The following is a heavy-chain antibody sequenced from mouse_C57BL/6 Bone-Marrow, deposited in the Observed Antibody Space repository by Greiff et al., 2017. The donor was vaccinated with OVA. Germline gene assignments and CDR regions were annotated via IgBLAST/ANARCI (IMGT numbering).Heavy chain of an antibody. CDR3: ARGGDSNYGAMDY. CDR1: GFSLTSYG. CDR2: IWGVGST. V-gene: IGHV2-6*01. D-gene: IGHD2-5*01. J-gene: IGHJ4*01. Sequence: VKLMESGPGLVAPSQSLSITCTVSGFSLTSYGVDWVRQSPGKGLEWLGVIWGVGSTNYNSALKSRLSISKDNSKSQVFLKMNSLQTDDTAMYYCARGGDSNYGAMDYWGQGTSVTVSS.